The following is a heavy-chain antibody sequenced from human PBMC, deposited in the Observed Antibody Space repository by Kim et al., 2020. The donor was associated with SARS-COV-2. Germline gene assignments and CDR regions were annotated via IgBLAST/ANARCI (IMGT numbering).Heavy chain of an antibody. Sequence: SVKVSCKASGGTFSSYAISWVRQAPGQGLEWMGGIIPIFVTANYAQKLQGRVTITADESTSTAYMELSSLRSEDTAVYYCAIPPGSSSGGWFDPWGQGTLVTVSS. CDR2: IIPIFVTA. V-gene: IGHV1-69*13. J-gene: IGHJ5*02. CDR3: AIPPGSSSGGWFDP. D-gene: IGHD6-6*01. CDR1: GGTFSSYA.